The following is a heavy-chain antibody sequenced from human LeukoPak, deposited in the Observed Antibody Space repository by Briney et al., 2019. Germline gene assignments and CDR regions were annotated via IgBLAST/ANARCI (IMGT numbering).Heavy chain of an antibody. CDR1: GGSFSGYY. Sequence: SETLSLTCAVHGGSFSGYYWSWVRQPPGKGLEWIGEINHSGSTNYNPSFKSRVAISVDTSRNQLSLKLSSVTAADTAVYYCARGPASGSYFAWFDPWGQGTLVTVSS. V-gene: IGHV4-34*01. CDR3: ARGPASGSYFAWFDP. J-gene: IGHJ5*02. CDR2: INHSGST. D-gene: IGHD3-10*01.